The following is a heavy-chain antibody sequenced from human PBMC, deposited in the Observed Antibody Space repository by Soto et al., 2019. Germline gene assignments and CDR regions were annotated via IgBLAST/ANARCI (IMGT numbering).Heavy chain of an antibody. D-gene: IGHD2-15*01. CDR1: GGSISSGGYY. V-gene: IGHV4-31*03. J-gene: IGHJ3*02. CDR3: ARARDIVVVVAAPATTDAFDI. Sequence: SETLSLTCTVSGGSISSGGYYWSWIRQHPGKGLEWIGYIYYSGSTYYNPSLKSRVTISVDTSKNQFSLKLSSVTAADTAVYYCARARDIVVVVAAPATTDAFDIWGQGTMVTVSS. CDR2: IYYSGST.